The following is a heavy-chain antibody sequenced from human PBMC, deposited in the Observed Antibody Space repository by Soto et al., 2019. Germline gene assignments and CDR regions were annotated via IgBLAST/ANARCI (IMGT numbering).Heavy chain of an antibody. CDR2: IYYSGST. Sequence: PSETLSLTCTVSGGSISSSSYYWGWIRQPPGKGLEWIGRIYYSGSTHYNPSLKSRVTISVDTSKNQFSLKLSSVTAADTAVYYWACQDYGDYQGYFDYWGKGTLVTVPQ. CDR3: ACQDYGDYQGYFDY. V-gene: IGHV4-39*01. CDR1: GGSISSSSYY. J-gene: IGHJ4*02. D-gene: IGHD4-17*01.